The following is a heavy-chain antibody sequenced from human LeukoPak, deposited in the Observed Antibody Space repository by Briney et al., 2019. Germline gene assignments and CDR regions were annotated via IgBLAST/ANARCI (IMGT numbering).Heavy chain of an antibody. V-gene: IGHV3-66*01. CDR2: IYSGGST. Sequence: GGSLRLSCAASEFSVGSNYMTWVRQAPGKGLEWVSLIYSGGSTYYADSVKGRFTISRDNSKNTLYLQMNSLRAEDTAVYYCARGRRTKYYDILTGSDFDYWGQGTLVTVSS. J-gene: IGHJ4*02. CDR1: EFSVGSNY. D-gene: IGHD3-9*01. CDR3: ARGRRTKYYDILTGSDFDY.